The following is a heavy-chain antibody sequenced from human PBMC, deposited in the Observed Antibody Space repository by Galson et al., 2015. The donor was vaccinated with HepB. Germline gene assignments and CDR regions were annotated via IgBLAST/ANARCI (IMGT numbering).Heavy chain of an antibody. Sequence: SLRLSCAASGFTFRTFTMNRVRQAPGKGLEWVASISSDNADIHYAESVKGRFTISRDNAKKSLYLQMNSLSVEDTALYYCTKEARLCDADRCSSGFSGFDIWGQGTMVSVP. CDR2: ISSDNADI. J-gene: IGHJ3*02. D-gene: IGHD2-21*01. CDR1: GFTFRTFT. V-gene: IGHV3-21*01. CDR3: TKEARLCDADRCSSGFSGFDI.